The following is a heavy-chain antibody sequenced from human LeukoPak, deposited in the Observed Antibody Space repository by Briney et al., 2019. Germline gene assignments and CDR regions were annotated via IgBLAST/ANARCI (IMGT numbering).Heavy chain of an antibody. J-gene: IGHJ5*02. Sequence: GGSLRLSCTVSGLSFSGFAMCWVRQAPGKGLEWVSAISGSGGSTYYADSVKGRFTISRDNSKNTLYLQMNSLRAEDTAVYYCAKDPDYGDYSNWFDPWGQGTLVTVSS. CDR2: ISGSGGST. V-gene: IGHV3-23*01. CDR3: AKDPDYGDYSNWFDP. CDR1: GLSFSGFA. D-gene: IGHD4-17*01.